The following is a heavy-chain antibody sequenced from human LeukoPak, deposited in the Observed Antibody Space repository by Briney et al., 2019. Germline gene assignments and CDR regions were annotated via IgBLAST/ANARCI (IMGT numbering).Heavy chain of an antibody. Sequence: PSETLSLTCTVSGGSISSGGYYWSWIRQHPGKGLEWIGYIYYSGSTYYNPSLKSRVTISVDTSKNQFSLKLSSVTAADTAVYYCARGDGYNLSRWNDYWGQGTLVTVSS. D-gene: IGHD5-24*01. V-gene: IGHV4-31*03. CDR1: GGSISSGGYY. CDR3: ARGDGYNLSRWNDY. CDR2: IYYSGST. J-gene: IGHJ4*02.